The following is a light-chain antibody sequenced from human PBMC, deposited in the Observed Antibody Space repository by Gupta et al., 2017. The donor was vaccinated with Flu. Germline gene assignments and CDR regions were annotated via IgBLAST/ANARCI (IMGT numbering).Light chain of an antibody. Sequence: DIQMTQSPSPLSASVGDRVTITCRASQDIRDDLGWYQQKPGKAPRRLIYSASTLQSEVPSRFSGSGYGTDFTLTISGLQPDDFATYYCLQHNTYPFTFGPGTKVDSK. J-gene: IGKJ3*01. CDR1: QDIRDD. CDR2: SAS. CDR3: LQHNTYPFT. V-gene: IGKV1-17*01.